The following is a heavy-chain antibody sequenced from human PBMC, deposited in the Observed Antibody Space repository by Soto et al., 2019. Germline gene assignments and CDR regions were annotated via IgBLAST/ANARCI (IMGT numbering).Heavy chain of an antibody. CDR3: ARRSGLGYCSGGSCYSPYYYYGMDV. V-gene: IGHV1-3*01. D-gene: IGHD2-15*01. J-gene: IGHJ6*02. CDR1: GYTFTSYA. Sequence: RASVKVSCKASGYTFTSYAMHWVRQAPGQRLEWMGWINAGNGNTKYSQKFQGRVTITRDTSASTAYMELSSLRSEDTAVYYCARRSGLGYCSGGSCYSPYYYYGMDVWGQGTTVTVSS. CDR2: INAGNGNT.